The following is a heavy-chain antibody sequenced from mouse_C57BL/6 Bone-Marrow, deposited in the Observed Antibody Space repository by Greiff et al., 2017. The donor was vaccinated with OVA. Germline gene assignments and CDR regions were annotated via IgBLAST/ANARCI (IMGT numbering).Heavy chain of an antibody. CDR3: ARSGHYYDYDGY. CDR2: INPNNGGT. V-gene: IGHV1-18*01. Sequence: VQLQQSGPELVKPGASVKIPCKASGYTFTDYNMDWVKQSHGKSLEWIGDINPNNGGTIYNQKFKGKATLTVDKSSSTAYMELRSLTSEDTAVYYCARSGHYYDYDGYWGQGTLVTVSA. D-gene: IGHD2-4*01. J-gene: IGHJ3*01. CDR1: GYTFTDYN.